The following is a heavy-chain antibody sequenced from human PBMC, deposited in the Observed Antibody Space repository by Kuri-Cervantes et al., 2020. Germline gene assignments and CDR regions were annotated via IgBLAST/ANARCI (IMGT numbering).Heavy chain of an antibody. CDR3: ARGVASPNWFDP. CDR1: GGSISSSSYY. CDR2: IYYSGST. J-gene: IGHJ5*02. D-gene: IGHD2-15*01. Sequence: GSLRLSCTASGGSISSSSYYWGWIRQPPGKGLEWIGSIYYSGSTYYNPSLKSRVTISVDTSKNQFSLKLSSVTAADTAVYYCARGVASPNWFDPWGQGTLVTVS. V-gene: IGHV4-39*07.